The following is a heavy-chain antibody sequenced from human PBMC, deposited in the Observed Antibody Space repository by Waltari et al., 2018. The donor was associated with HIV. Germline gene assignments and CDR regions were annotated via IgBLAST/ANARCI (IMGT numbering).Heavy chain of an antibody. J-gene: IGHJ6*02. Sequence: EVQLEESGGALVQPGRSLRLSCAASGSASSEHAIHWVRQVPGKGLEWVSGISWNSATIGYGDSVKGRFTISRDNAKNSVYLEMNGLTPEDTALYYCARDARGHYYYYTMDVWGQGTTVIVSS. D-gene: IGHD3-10*01. CDR2: ISWNSATI. V-gene: IGHV3-9*02. CDR1: GSASSEHA. CDR3: ARDARGHYYYYTMDV.